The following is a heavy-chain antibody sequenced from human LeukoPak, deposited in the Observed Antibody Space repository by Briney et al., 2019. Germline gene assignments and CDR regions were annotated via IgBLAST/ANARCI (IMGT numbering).Heavy chain of an antibody. CDR2: ISGSGVNP. J-gene: IGHJ4*02. D-gene: IGHD2-15*01. CDR3: AKDSSFFDY. V-gene: IGHV3-23*01. CDR1: GFTFSSYA. Sequence: GGSLRLSCAASGFTFSSYAMSWVSQAPGKGLEWVSSISGSGVNPSYADSVKGRFTISRDNSNNTLYLQMNSLRAEDTAVYYCAKDSSFFDYWGQGTLATVSS.